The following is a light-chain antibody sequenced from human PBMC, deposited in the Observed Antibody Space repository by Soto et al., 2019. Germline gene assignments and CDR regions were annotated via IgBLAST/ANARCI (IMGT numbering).Light chain of an antibody. CDR1: QSIRTH. V-gene: IGKV3-15*01. CDR2: GSS. Sequence: EVVMTQYPGTLSVSPGERATLSCRASQSIRTHLAWYQQKVGQAPRLLIYGSSTRATGIPARFSGSGSGTEFTLTISSLQYEDFAVYYCQHYYHWPPGYSFGPGTKLDI. CDR3: QHYYHWPPGYS. J-gene: IGKJ2*01.